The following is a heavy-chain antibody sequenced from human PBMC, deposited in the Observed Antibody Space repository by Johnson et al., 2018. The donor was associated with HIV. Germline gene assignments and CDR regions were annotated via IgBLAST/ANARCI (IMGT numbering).Heavy chain of an antibody. D-gene: IGHD2-15*01. CDR1: GFTFDDYA. CDR2: ISWNSGST. Sequence: VQLVESGGGLVQPGRSLRLSCAASGFTFDDYAMHWVRQVPGKGLEWVSGISWNSGSTGYADSVQGRFTISRDKAKNSLYLEMNSLRTEDTSLYYCAKDQYGGTRRLYVWDAFDIWGQGTMVTVSS. J-gene: IGHJ3*02. CDR3: AKDQYGGTRRLYVWDAFDI. V-gene: IGHV3-9*01.